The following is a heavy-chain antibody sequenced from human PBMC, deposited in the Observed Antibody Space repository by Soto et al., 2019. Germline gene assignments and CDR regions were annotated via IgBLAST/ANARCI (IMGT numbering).Heavy chain of an antibody. D-gene: IGHD3-16*01. CDR2: ISPYTGNT. J-gene: IGHJ6*02. V-gene: IGHV1-18*01. CDR1: GYIFVNYG. Sequence: QVQLVQSGDEVKKPGASVKVSCKASGYIFVNYGIAWVRQAPGQGLEWMGWISPYTGNTHSATKVQGRLTMTTDTTTSTAYMDLGSLTSDDTSVYYCVMVDNYVTPTPQDVWGQGTTVTVSS. CDR3: VMVDNYVTPTPQDV.